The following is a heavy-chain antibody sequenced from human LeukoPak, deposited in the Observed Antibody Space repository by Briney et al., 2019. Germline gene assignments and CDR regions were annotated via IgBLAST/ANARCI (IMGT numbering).Heavy chain of an antibody. CDR1: GFTFSSYS. J-gene: IGHJ4*02. CDR2: ITASGTAM. D-gene: IGHD4-23*01. V-gene: IGHV3-48*01. CDR3: ARDYGGSEGVIFDY. Sequence: GGSLRLSCAASGFTFSSYSMNWVRQAPGKGLEWVSHITASGTAMFYADSVKGRFTISRDNAKNSLYLQMNSLRAEDTAVYYCARDYGGSEGVIFDYWGQGTLVTVSS.